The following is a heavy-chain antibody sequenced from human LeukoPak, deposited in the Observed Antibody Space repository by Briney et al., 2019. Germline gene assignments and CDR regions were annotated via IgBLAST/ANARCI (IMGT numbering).Heavy chain of an antibody. J-gene: IGHJ4*02. Sequence: SETLSLTCSVSGDSITSTTYYWAWIRQPPGKGLEWIGSIDYSGNTYHNPSLRSRLTMSVDTSKNQFSLMVSSVTAADTAVFHCARLSRTSWQFDFWGQGALVSVSS. CDR1: GDSITSTTYY. D-gene: IGHD2-2*01. V-gene: IGHV4-39*01. CDR2: IDYSGNT. CDR3: ARLSRTSWQFDF.